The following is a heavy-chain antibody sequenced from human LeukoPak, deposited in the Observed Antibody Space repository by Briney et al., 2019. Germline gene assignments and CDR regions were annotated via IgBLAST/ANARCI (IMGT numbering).Heavy chain of an antibody. V-gene: IGHV4-59*12. CDR3: ARDGRYYDSSGYIRGFDY. Sequence: SETLSLTCTVSGGSISSYYWSWIRQPPGKGLEWIGYIYYSGSTNYNPSLKSRVTISVDTSKNRFSLKLSSVTAADTAVYYCARDGRYYDSSGYIRGFDYWGQGTLVTVSS. CDR2: IYYSGST. D-gene: IGHD3-22*01. J-gene: IGHJ4*02. CDR1: GGSISSYY.